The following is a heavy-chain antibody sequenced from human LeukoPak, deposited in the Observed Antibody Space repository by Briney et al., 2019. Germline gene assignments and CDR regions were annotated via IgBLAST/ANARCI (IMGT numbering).Heavy chain of an antibody. CDR2: ISSSGSTI. J-gene: IGHJ4*02. CDR1: GFTFSDYY. Sequence: GGSLRLSCAASGFTFSDYYMSWIRQAPGKGLGWVSYISSSGSTIYYADSVKGRFTIFRDNAKNSLYLQMNSLRAEDTAVYYCARDQDYYGSGSYLGYWGQGTLVTVSS. CDR3: ARDQDYYGSGSYLGY. V-gene: IGHV3-11*04. D-gene: IGHD3-10*01.